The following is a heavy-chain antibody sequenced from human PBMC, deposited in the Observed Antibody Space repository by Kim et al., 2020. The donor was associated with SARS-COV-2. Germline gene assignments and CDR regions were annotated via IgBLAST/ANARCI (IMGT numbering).Heavy chain of an antibody. V-gene: IGHV3-15*01. Sequence: GGYLRLYCAASGFTFSNAWMSWVRQVPGKGLEWVGRIKSKTDGGTTYYAAPVKGRFTISRDDSKNTLYLQMNSLKTEDTAVYYCTTVGPPPYYYYYYGMDVWGQGATVTVSS. D-gene: IGHD1-26*01. CDR2: IKSKTDGGTT. CDR1: GFTFSNAW. CDR3: TTVGPPPYYYYYYGMDV. J-gene: IGHJ6*02.